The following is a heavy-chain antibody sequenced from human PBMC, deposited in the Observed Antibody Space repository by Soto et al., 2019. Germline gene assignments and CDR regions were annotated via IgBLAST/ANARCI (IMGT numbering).Heavy chain of an antibody. V-gene: IGHV3-30-3*01. CDR1: GFTFSSYA. Sequence: PGGSLRLSCAASGFTFSSYAMHWVRQAPGKGLEWVAVISYDGSNKYYADSVKGRFTISRDNSKNTLYLQMNSLRAEDTAVYYCARSGTAAYYGMDVWGQGTTVTVSS. CDR3: ARSGTAAYYGMDV. D-gene: IGHD2-21*02. CDR2: ISYDGSNK. J-gene: IGHJ6*02.